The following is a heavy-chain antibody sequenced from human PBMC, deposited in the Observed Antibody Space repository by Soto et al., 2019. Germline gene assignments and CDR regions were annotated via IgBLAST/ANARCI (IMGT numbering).Heavy chain of an antibody. CDR1: GFTFSSYA. V-gene: IGHV3-64D*06. CDR2: ISSNGGST. J-gene: IGHJ5*02. CDR3: VKARPAGRYCSSTSCIKQYNWFDP. D-gene: IGHD2-2*01. Sequence: GGSLRLSCSASGFTFSSYAMHWVRQAPGKGLEYVSAISSNGGSTYYADSVKGRFTISRDNSKNTLYLQMSSLRAEDTAVYYCVKARPAGRYCSSTSCIKQYNWFDPWGQGNLVTVSS.